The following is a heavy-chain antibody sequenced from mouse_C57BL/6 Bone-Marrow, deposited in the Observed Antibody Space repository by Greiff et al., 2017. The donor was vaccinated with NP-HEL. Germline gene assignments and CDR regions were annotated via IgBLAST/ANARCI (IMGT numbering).Heavy chain of an antibody. CDR1: GYAFSSSW. D-gene: IGHD1-1*01. Sequence: VQLQQSGPELVKPGASVKISCKASGYAFSSSWMNWVKQRPGKGLEWIGRIYRGDGDTNYTGKLKGQATLTADKSSGTAYMQLSSLTSDDTAVYFCTRHHYYGSRPYFDYWGKGTTLTVSS. CDR2: IYRGDGDT. J-gene: IGHJ2*01. CDR3: TRHHYYGSRPYFDY. V-gene: IGHV1-82*01.